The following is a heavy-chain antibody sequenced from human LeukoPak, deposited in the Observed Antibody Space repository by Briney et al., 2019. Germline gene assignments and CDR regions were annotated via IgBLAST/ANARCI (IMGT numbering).Heavy chain of an antibody. CDR2: INSNSTSNSIK. V-gene: IGHV3-48*01. D-gene: IGHD3-16*02. CDR3: LQGRL. J-gene: IGHJ1*01. Sequence: AGGSLRLSCATSGFTFSTYSMNWVRQAPGKGLEWVSYINSNSTSNSIKYYSDALQVSFTIYRENGKNALLVLIKRPRPEDADLSNPLQGRLGGQDTRHTVSS. CDR1: GFTFSTYS.